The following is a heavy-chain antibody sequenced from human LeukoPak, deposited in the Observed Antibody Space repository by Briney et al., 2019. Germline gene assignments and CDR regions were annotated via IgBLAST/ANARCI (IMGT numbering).Heavy chain of an antibody. V-gene: IGHV3-23*01. CDR2: ISGSGGST. J-gene: IGHJ4*02. D-gene: IGHD3-9*01. CDR3: AKDPSTYYDILSPFDY. Sequence: PGGSLRLSCAVSGFPFIIADHAMSWVRQAPGKGLEWVSAISGSGGSTYYADSVKGRFTISRDNSKNTLYLQMNSLRAEDTAVYYCAKDPSTYYDILSPFDYWGQGTLVTVSS. CDR1: GFPFIIADHA.